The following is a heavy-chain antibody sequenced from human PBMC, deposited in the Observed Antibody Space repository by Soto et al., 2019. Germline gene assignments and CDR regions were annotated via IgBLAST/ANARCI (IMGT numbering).Heavy chain of an antibody. CDR2: ISSSGGST. CDR1: GFTFSSNA. J-gene: IGHJ4*02. D-gene: IGHD2-15*01. V-gene: IGHV3-23*01. Sequence: LRLSCAASGFTFSSNAMSWVRQAPGKGLEWVSGISSSGGSTYYADSVKGRFTISRDNSKNMLYLQMNNLRAEDTAVYYCSKAQGGSYFDYWGQGTLVTVSS. CDR3: SKAQGGSYFDY.